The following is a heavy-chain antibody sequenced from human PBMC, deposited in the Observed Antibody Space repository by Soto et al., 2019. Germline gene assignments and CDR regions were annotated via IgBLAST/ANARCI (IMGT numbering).Heavy chain of an antibody. Sequence: QVQLVQSGAEVKKPGASVKVSCKASGFTFASNDINWVRQAPGQGLQWMGWMNANVDATDSPQEFKGRVSMTWNASISTAYLELHNLKSDDTAVYYCAREVVVGGSLWLDPWGQGILVTVSS. J-gene: IGHJ5*02. CDR1: GFTFASND. CDR2: MNANVDAT. CDR3: AREVVVGGSLWLDP. V-gene: IGHV1-8*01. D-gene: IGHD2-15*01.